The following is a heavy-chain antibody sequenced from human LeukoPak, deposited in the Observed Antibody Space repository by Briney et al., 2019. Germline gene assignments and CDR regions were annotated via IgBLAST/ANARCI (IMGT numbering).Heavy chain of an antibody. V-gene: IGHV3-9*03. CDR1: GFTFDDYA. CDR2: ISWNSGSI. Sequence: GGSLRLSCAASGFTFDDYAMHWVRQAPGKGLEWVSGISWNSGSIGYADSVKGRFTISRDNAKNSLYLQMNSLRVEDMALYYCAKGASWYFDYWGQGTLVTVSS. J-gene: IGHJ4*02. D-gene: IGHD6-6*01. CDR3: AKGASWYFDY.